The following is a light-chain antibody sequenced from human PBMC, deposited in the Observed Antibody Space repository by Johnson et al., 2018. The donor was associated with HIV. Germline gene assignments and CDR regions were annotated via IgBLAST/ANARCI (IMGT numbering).Light chain of an antibody. CDR3: GTWDSSMSAYV. CDR1: SSNIGKNY. J-gene: IGLJ1*01. Sequence: QSVLTQPPSVSAAPGQKVTISCSGSSSNIGKNYVSWYQQLPGTAPKLLIFDNHQRPSGIPDRFSGSKSATPAPLGIPGLPTGDEADYYCGTWDSSMSAYVFGTGTKVTVL. V-gene: IGLV1-51*01. CDR2: DNH.